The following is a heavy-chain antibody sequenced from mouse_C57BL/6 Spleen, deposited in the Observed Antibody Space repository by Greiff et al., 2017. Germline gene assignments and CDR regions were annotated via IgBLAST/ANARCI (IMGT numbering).Heavy chain of an antibody. Sequence: VQLQQSGAELVRPGASVKLSCTASGFNIKDDYMHWVKQRPEQGLEWIGWIDPENGDTEYASKFQGQATIPADTSSNTAYLQLSSLTSEDTAVYYCTPYGSYYAMDYWGQGTSVTVSS. CDR3: TPYGSYYAMDY. J-gene: IGHJ4*01. D-gene: IGHD2-2*01. CDR1: GFNIKDDY. V-gene: IGHV14-4*01. CDR2: IDPENGDT.